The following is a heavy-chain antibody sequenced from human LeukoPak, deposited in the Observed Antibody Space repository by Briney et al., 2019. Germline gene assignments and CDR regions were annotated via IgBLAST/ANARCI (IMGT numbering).Heavy chain of an antibody. CDR3: ASHDYGDDYYYYYMDV. CDR2: IYYSGST. J-gene: IGHJ6*03. D-gene: IGHD4-17*01. V-gene: IGHV4-59*11. Sequence: SETLSLTCTVSGGSISSHYWSWIRQPPGKGQEWIGYIYYSGSTNYNPSLKSRVTISVDTSKNQFSLKLSSVTAADTAVYYCASHDYGDDYYYYYMDVWGKGTTVTVSS. CDR1: GGSISSHY.